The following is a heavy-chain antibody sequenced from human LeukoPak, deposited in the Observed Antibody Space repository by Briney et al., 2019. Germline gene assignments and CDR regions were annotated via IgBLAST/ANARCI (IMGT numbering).Heavy chain of an antibody. CDR2: INANTGNP. J-gene: IGHJ2*01. V-gene: IGHV7-4-1*02. Sequence: ASVKVSCKASGYTFTSYSMNWVRQAPGQGLEYMGWINANTGNPTYAQGFTGRFVFSLDTSVSSAYLQISSLKAEDTAVYYCARDFPARDWFFDLWGRGTLVTVSS. CDR1: GYTFTSYS. CDR3: ARDFPARDWFFDL.